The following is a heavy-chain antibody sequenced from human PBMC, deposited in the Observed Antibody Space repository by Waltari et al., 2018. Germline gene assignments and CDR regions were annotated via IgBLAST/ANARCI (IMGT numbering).Heavy chain of an antibody. V-gene: IGHV4-39*01. J-gene: IGHJ5*02. CDR3: ARAECSTSSCFFVSGFDP. D-gene: IGHD6-6*01. Sequence: QLHLQESGPELVKPSETLYLTCTVSSVSISSGAYFWGWLRQPAGQGPEWIGNIYYSGNTYYTPSLESRVAISLDTSRNQFFLSLTSVTAADAAVYYCARAECSTSSCFFVSGFDPWGQGIHVTVSS. CDR2: IYYSGNT. CDR1: SVSISSGAYF.